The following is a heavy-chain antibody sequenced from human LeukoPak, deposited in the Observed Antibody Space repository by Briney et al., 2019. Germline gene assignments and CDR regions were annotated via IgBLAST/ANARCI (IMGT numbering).Heavy chain of an antibody. Sequence: PGGSLRLSCAASGFTFDDYGMSWVRQAPGKGLEWVSGINWNGGSTGYADSVKGRFTISRDNAKNPLYLQMNSLRAEDTALYHRARSGVEYDFWSGYPIGGTGHYMDVWGKGTMVTVSS. J-gene: IGHJ6*03. D-gene: IGHD3-3*01. CDR1: GFTFDDYG. CDR2: INWNGGST. CDR3: ARSGVEYDFWSGYPIGGTGHYMDV. V-gene: IGHV3-20*01.